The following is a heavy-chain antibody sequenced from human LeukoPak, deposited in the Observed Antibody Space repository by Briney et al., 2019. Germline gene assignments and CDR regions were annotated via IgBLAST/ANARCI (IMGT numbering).Heavy chain of an antibody. CDR3: ARLRAVAGTYAFDI. V-gene: IGHV3-7*01. J-gene: IGHJ3*02. D-gene: IGHD6-19*01. Sequence: PGGALRLSCAASGFTFSSYWMSWVRQAPGKGLEWVANIKQDGSEKYYVDSVKGRFTISRGNAKNSLYLQMNSLRAEDTAVYYCARLRAVAGTYAFDIWGQGTMVTVSS. CDR1: GFTFSSYW. CDR2: IKQDGSEK.